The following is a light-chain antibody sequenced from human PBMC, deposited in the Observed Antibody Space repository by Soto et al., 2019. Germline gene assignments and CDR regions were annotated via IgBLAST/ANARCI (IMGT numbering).Light chain of an antibody. J-gene: IGLJ1*01. CDR3: NSYTSSGTYV. CDR2: DAS. V-gene: IGLV2-14*01. CDR1: SSDVGGYNS. Sequence: QSVLTQPASVSGSPGQSITISCTGTSSDVGGYNSVSWFQQYPGKAPRLVIYDASDRPSGVSNRISGSKSGNTASLTISGLQAEHEADYYCNSYTSSGTYVFGTGTKVTV.